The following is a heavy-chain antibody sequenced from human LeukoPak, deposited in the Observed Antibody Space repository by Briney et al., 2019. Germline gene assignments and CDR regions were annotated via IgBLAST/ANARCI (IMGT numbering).Heavy chain of an antibody. CDR1: GGSFSGYY. Sequence: PSETLSLTCAVYGGSFSGYYWSWIRQPPGKGLEWIGEINHSGSTNYNPSLKSRVTISVDTSKNQFSLKLSSVTAADTAVYYCARHCSSTSCHFFWFDPWGQGTLVTVSS. J-gene: IGHJ5*02. CDR3: ARHCSSTSCHFFWFDP. CDR2: INHSGST. V-gene: IGHV4-34*01. D-gene: IGHD2-2*01.